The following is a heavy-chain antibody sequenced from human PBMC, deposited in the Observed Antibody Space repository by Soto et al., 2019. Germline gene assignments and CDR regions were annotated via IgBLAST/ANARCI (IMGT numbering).Heavy chain of an antibody. CDR1: GGTFSSYA. D-gene: IGHD6-6*01. Sequence: AASVKVSCKASGGTFSSYAISWVRQAPGQGLEWMGGIIPIFGTANYAQKFQGRVTITADESTSTAYMELSSLRSEDTAVYYCATTARPDYFDYWGQGTLVPVSS. CDR3: ATTARPDYFDY. V-gene: IGHV1-69*13. J-gene: IGHJ4*02. CDR2: IIPIFGTA.